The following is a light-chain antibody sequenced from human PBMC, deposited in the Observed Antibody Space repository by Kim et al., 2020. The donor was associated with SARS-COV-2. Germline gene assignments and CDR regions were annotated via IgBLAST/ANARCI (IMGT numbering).Light chain of an antibody. J-gene: IGLJ2*01. CDR2: QDA. V-gene: IGLV3-1*01. Sequence: SYELTQPPSVSVSPGQTATITCSGDNLANKYVCWYHQKAGQSPVLVMHQDARRPAGIPERFSGSNSGTTATLTISGTQPLDEGDYYCQAWDSNIVVFGGGPQLTVL. CDR1: NLANKY. CDR3: QAWDSNIVV.